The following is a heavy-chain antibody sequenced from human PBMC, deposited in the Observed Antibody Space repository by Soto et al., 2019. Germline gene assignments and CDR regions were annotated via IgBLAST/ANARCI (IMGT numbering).Heavy chain of an antibody. J-gene: IGHJ4*02. CDR2: ISSSSSTI. Sequence: EVQLVESGGGLVQPGGSLRLSCAASGFTFSSYSMNWVRQAPGKGLEWVSYISSSSSTIYYAGSVKGRFTISRDNAKNSLYLQMNSLRDEDTAVYYCARENNYDSSGYYSFWGQGTLVTVSS. CDR3: ARENNYDSSGYYSF. V-gene: IGHV3-48*02. D-gene: IGHD3-22*01. CDR1: GFTFSSYS.